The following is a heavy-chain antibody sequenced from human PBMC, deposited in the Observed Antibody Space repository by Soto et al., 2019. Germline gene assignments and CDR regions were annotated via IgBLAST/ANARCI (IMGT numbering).Heavy chain of an antibody. Sequence: QVQLQQWGAGLLKPSETLSLTCAVYGGSFSGYYWSWIRQPPGKGLEWIGEINHGGRTNYNPSLKGRLPLRVDTYKNLVSLKLISLTAAVTAVYYCGRKTLRWLQQRGMDVWGQGTTVTVSS. D-gene: IGHD5-18*01. CDR3: GRKTLRWLQQRGMDV. CDR1: GGSFSGYY. CDR2: INHGGRT. J-gene: IGHJ6*02. V-gene: IGHV4-34*01.